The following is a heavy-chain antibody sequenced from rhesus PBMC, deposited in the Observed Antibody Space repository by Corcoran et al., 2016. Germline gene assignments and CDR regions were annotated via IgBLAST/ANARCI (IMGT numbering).Heavy chain of an antibody. V-gene: IGHV4-93*01. Sequence: QVQLQESGPAVVKPSETLSLTCAVSGGSLSSSNWSWIRQSPGKGLEWIGYIYVGSGSTSYNPSLKSRVTISTDTSKNQFSLKLSSVTAADTAVYYCARLGRSGSWYFDLWGPGTPITISS. CDR2: IYVGSGST. CDR3: ARLGRSGSWYFDL. J-gene: IGHJ2*01. D-gene: IGHD6-25*01. CDR1: GGSLSSSNW.